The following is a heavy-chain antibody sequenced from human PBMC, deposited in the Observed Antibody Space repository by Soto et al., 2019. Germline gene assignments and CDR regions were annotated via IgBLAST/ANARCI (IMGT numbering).Heavy chain of an antibody. V-gene: IGHV4-59*08. CDR2: IYYSGST. Sequence: QVQLQESGPGLVKPSETLSLTCTVSGGSISSYYWSWIRQPPGKGLEWIGYIYYSGSTNYNPSLKSRVTISVDTSKNQFSLKLSSVTAADTAVYYCARRYYCYIDVWGKGTTVTVSS. J-gene: IGHJ6*03. CDR3: ARRYYCYIDV. CDR1: GGSISSYY.